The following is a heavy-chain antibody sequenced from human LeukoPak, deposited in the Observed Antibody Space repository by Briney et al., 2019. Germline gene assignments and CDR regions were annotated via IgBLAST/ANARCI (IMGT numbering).Heavy chain of an antibody. CDR1: GFSLSTSGMC. CDR3: ARSRVAAAEVPFDY. Sequence: SGPALVKPTQTLTLTCTFSGFSLSTSGMCVSWIRQPPGKALEWLARIDWDDDKYYSTSLKTRLTISKDTSKNQVVLTMTNMDTVDTATYYCARSRVAAAEVPFDYWGQGTLVTVSS. J-gene: IGHJ4*02. V-gene: IGHV2-70*11. CDR2: IDWDDDK. D-gene: IGHD6-13*01.